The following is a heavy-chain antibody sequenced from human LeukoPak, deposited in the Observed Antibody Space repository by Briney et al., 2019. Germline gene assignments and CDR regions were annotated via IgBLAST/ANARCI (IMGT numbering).Heavy chain of an antibody. V-gene: IGHV3-20*04. D-gene: IGHD2-2*01. J-gene: IGHJ4*02. CDR3: AKVLPAALDLDH. Sequence: GGSLRLSCAASGFTFDDYGMSWVRQAPGKGLEWVSGINWNGGSTGYADSVKGRFTISRDNPKNTLYLQMNRLRAEDTSVYYCAKVLPAALDLDHWGQGTLVTVSS. CDR2: INWNGGST. CDR1: GFTFDDYG.